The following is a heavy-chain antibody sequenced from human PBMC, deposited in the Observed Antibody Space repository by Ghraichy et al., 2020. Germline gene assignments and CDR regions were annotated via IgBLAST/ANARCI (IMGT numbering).Heavy chain of an antibody. J-gene: IGHJ4*02. D-gene: IGHD3-10*01. CDR1: GFTFSSYS. V-gene: IGHV3-21*01. CDR3: ARDSKGSFGGY. Sequence: GGSLRLSCAASGFTFSSYSMNWVRQAPGKGLEWVSSISSSSSYIYYADSVKGRFTISRDNAKNSLYLQMNSLRAEDTAVYYCARDSKGSFGGYWGQGTLVTVSS. CDR2: ISSSSSYI.